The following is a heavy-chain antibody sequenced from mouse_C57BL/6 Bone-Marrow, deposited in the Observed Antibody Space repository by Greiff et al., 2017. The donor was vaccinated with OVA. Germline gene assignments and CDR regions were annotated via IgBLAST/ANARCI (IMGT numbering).Heavy chain of an antibody. V-gene: IGHV1-15*01. CDR3: TRGYSNYYAMDY. CDR1: GYTFTDYE. CDR2: IDPETGGN. D-gene: IGHD2-5*01. J-gene: IGHJ4*01. Sequence: VQLQQSGAELVRPGASVTLSCKASGYTFTDYEMHWVKQTPVHGLEWIGAIDPETGGNAYNQKFKGKAILTADKSSSTAYMELRSLTSEDSAVYYGTRGYSNYYAMDYWGQGTSVTVSS.